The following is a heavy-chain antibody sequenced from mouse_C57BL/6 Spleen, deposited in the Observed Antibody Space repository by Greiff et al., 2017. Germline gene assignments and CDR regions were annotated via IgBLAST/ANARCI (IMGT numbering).Heavy chain of an antibody. D-gene: IGHD1-1*01. CDR1: GFSLTSYG. V-gene: IGHV2-5*01. CDR2: IWRGGST. CDR3: AKEYCGSSSNRYFDV. J-gene: IGHJ1*03. Sequence: VQLMESGPGLVQPSQSLSITCPVSGFSLTSYGASWVRQSPGKGLEWLGVIWRGGSTDYKSAFISRLGITTDNSKSQVFFKMNSLQADDTAIYSCAKEYCGSSSNRYFDVWGTGTTVTVSS.